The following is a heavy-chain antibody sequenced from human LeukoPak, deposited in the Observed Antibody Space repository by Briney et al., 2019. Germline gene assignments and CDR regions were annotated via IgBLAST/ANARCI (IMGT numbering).Heavy chain of an antibody. Sequence: ASVKVSCKVSGYSLIDLSMYWVRQAPGQGLEWMGWINTKTGTPTYAPGFTGRFVFLLDTSVSTAYLQISSLKADDAAVYYCARGGEGLVAPSYWGQGTLVTVSS. CDR1: GYSLIDLS. CDR2: INTKTGTP. J-gene: IGHJ4*02. CDR3: ARGGEGLVAPSY. D-gene: IGHD3-16*01. V-gene: IGHV7-4-1*02.